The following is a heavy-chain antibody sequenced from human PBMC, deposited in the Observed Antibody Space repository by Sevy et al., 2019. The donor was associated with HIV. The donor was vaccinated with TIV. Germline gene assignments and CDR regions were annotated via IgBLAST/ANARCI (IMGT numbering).Heavy chain of an antibody. CDR1: GFTFSSYG. Sequence: GGSLRLSCAASGFTFSSYGMHWVRRAPGKGLEWVVLTWYDGSTKFYADSVKGRFTISRDNSKNILSLQMNSLRADDTAVYYCARVRSIYVDTTHYYAMDVWGQGTTVTVSS. CDR2: TWYDGSTK. D-gene: IGHD5-18*01. J-gene: IGHJ6*02. V-gene: IGHV3-33*01. CDR3: ARVRSIYVDTTHYYAMDV.